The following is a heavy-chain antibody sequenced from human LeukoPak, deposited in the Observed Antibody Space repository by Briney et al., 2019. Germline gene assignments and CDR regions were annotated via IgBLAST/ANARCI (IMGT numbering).Heavy chain of an antibody. D-gene: IGHD5-24*01. CDR1: GFSVSSNY. Sequence: PGGSLRLSCAASGFSVSSNYMTWVRQAPGKGREWVSVIHSGGRAYYADSVKGRFTISRDNAKNSLYLQMNTLRAEDTAVYYCARDDTSAQFFDYWGRGTLVTVSS. CDR3: ARDDTSAQFFDY. V-gene: IGHV3-66*01. J-gene: IGHJ4*02. CDR2: IHSGGRA.